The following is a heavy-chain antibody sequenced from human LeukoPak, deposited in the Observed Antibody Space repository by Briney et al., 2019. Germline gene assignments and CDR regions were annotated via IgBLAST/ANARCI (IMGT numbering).Heavy chain of an antibody. J-gene: IGHJ5*02. Sequence: SETLSLTCTVSGGSISSYYWTWIRQSAGKGLEWIGRINTSGSTNYNPSLRSRVTMSVNTSKNQFSLNLTSVTAADTAVYSCAGEGGDPRWLDPWGQGTLVTVSS. D-gene: IGHD6-25*01. V-gene: IGHV4-4*07. CDR2: INTSGST. CDR1: GGSISSYY. CDR3: AGEGGDPRWLDP.